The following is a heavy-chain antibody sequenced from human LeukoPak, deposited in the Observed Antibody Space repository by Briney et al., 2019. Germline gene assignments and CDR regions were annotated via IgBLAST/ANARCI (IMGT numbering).Heavy chain of an antibody. J-gene: IGHJ4*02. CDR1: GFTFSSYS. CDR3: AKEPASGSCFDY. D-gene: IGHD3-10*01. V-gene: IGHV3-23*01. CDR2: ISGSGTST. Sequence: QPGGSLRLSCAASGFTFSSYSMNWVRQAPGKGLEWVSGISGSGTSTYYADSVKGRFTISRDNSKNTLYLQMNSLRAEDTALYYCAKEPASGSCFDYWGQGTLVTVSS.